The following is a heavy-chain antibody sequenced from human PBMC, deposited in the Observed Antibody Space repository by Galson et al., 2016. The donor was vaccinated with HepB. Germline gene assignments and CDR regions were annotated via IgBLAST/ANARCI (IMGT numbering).Heavy chain of an antibody. D-gene: IGHD1-26*01. J-gene: IGHJ6*02. CDR1: GFTFSSYS. CDR2: IKRNGSEK. Sequence: SLRLSCAASGFTFSSYSMTWVRQAPGKGLEWVANIKRNGSEKYYLDSVKGRFTISRDNAKNSLYLQMNSLRGEDTAVYYCARGCGVDGWGQGTTVTVSS. V-gene: IGHV3-7*03. CDR3: ARGCGVDG.